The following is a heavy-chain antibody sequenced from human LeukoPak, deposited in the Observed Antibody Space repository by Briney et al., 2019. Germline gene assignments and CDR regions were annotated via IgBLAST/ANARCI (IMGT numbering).Heavy chain of an antibody. CDR2: IYYSGST. J-gene: IGHJ4*02. V-gene: IGHV4-59*08. Sequence: SETLSLTCTVSGGSISSYYWSWFRQPPGKGLEWIGYIYYSGSTNYNPSLKSRVTISVDTSKNQFSLKLSSVTAADTAVYYCARHFSLAYYFDYWGQGTLVTVSS. CDR3: ARHFSLAYYFDY. D-gene: IGHD3-3*01. CDR1: GGSISSYY.